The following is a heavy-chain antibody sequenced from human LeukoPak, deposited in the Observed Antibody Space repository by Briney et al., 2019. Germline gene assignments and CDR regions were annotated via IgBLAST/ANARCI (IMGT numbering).Heavy chain of an antibody. CDR1: GFTFSSYG. J-gene: IGHJ4*02. Sequence: GRSLRLSCAASGFTFSSYGMHWVRQAPGKGLEWVAVIWYDGSNKYYADSVKGRFTISRDNSKNTLYLQMNSLRAEDTAVYYCASERVAVAGVDYWGQGTLVTVSP. CDR2: IWYDGSNK. D-gene: IGHD6-19*01. CDR3: ASERVAVAGVDY. V-gene: IGHV3-33*01.